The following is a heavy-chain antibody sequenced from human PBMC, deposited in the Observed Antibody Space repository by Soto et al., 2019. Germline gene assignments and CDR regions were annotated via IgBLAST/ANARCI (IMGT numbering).Heavy chain of an antibody. CDR1: GYTFTGYD. CDR3: ARDRVLRYFDWLPKAYYYYGMDV. D-gene: IGHD3-9*01. V-gene: IGHV1-2*04. CDR2: INPNSGGT. Sequence: ASVKVSCKASGYTFTGYDMHWVRQAPGQGLEWMGWINPNSGGTNYAQKFQGWVTMNRDTSISTAYMELSRLRSDDTAVYYCARDRVLRYFDWLPKAYYYYGMDVWGQGTTVTVSS. J-gene: IGHJ6*02.